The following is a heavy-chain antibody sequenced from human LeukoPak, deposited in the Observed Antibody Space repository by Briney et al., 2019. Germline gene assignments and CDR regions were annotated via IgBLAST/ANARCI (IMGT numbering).Heavy chain of an antibody. V-gene: IGHV3-33*08. D-gene: IGHD1-26*01. CDR1: GFTLSSYG. CDR3: ARASGSYDY. Sequence: GGSLRLSCAASGFTLSSYGINWVRQAPGKGLEWVAGIWADGRNKYYADSVKGRFTISRDNSKNTLYLQMNSLRAEDTAVYYCARASGSYDYWGQGTLVTVSS. CDR2: IWADGRNK. J-gene: IGHJ4*02.